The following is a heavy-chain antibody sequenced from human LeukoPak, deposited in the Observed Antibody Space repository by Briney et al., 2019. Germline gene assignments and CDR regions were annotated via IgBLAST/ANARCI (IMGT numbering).Heavy chain of an antibody. CDR2: INHEGGGI. Sequence: QSGGSLRLSCAASGFTFSESWMSWVRQVPGQGLEWVAHINHEGGGIQYVDSVKGRFTISRDNAKGSVYLQMNSLRVDDTAIYHCATYINWVAGDVWGQGTTVIVSS. CDR1: GFTFSESW. J-gene: IGHJ6*02. CDR3: ATYINWVAGDV. D-gene: IGHD1-1*01. V-gene: IGHV3-7*01.